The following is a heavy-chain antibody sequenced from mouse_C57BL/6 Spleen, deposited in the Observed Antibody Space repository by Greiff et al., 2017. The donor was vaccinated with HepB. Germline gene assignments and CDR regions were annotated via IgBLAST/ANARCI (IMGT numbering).Heavy chain of an antibody. V-gene: IGHV2-9-1*01. Sequence: VMLVESGPGLVAPSQSLSITCTVSGFSLTSYAISWVRQPPGKGLEWLGVIWTGGGTNYNSALKSRLSISKDNSKSQVFLKMNSLQTDDTARYYCARSEEDGYYGWYFDVWGTGTTVTVSS. J-gene: IGHJ1*03. D-gene: IGHD2-3*01. CDR3: ARSEEDGYYGWYFDV. CDR2: IWTGGGT. CDR1: GFSLTSYA.